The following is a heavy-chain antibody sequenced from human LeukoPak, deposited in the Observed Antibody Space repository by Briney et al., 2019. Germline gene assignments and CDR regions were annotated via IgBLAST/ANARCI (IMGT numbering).Heavy chain of an antibody. CDR2: IIPILGIA. J-gene: IGHJ5*02. CDR3: ASYKRTRYCSGGSCYNWFDP. CDR1: GGTFSSYA. V-gene: IGHV1-69*04. D-gene: IGHD2-15*01. Sequence: SVKVSCKASGGTFSSYAISWVRQAPGQGLEWMGRIIPILGIANYAQKFQGRVTITADKSTSTAYMELSSLRSEDTAVYHCASYKRTRYCSGGSCYNWFDPWGQGTLVTVSS.